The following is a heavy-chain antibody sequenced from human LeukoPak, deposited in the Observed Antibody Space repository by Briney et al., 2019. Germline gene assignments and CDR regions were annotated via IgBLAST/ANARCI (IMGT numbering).Heavy chain of an antibody. CDR3: AKAGQGGGDR. D-gene: IGHD2-21*02. J-gene: IGHJ4*02. Sequence: PGGSLRLSCAASGFSFSSYAMSWVRQAPGKGLEWVSVISGSGGNTDYADSVKGRFTISRDNSKNTLYLQMKSLRDEDTAIYFCAKAGQGGGDRWGQGTLVTVSS. CDR1: GFSFSSYA. CDR2: ISGSGGNT. V-gene: IGHV3-23*01.